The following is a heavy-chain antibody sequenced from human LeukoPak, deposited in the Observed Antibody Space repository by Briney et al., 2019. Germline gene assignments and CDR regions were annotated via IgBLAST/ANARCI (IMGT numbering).Heavy chain of an antibody. CDR3: SRDEPAPRRFLEWFIGFGP. CDR2: IWYGGSNK. V-gene: IGHV3-33*01. D-gene: IGHD3-3*01. CDR1: GFTFSSYG. J-gene: IGHJ5*02. Sequence: PGRSLRLSCAASGFTFSSYGMHWVRQAPGKGLEWVAVIWYGGSNKYYAASVKGRFTISRDNSKNTLYLQMNSLRDEDKAVYYRSRDEPAPRRFLEWFIGFGPWGTRALVTVAS.